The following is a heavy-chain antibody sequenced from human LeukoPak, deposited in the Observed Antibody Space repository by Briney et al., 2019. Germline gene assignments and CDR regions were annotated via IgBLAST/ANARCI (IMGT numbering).Heavy chain of an antibody. CDR3: AKGSSSVWPYYFDY. CDR2: ITGSAGGT. Sequence: GESLRLSCAASGFTFSSYAMGWVRQAPGKGLEWVSAITGSAGGTYYADSVKGRSAISRDNSKNTLYLDMNSLRAEDTAVYYCAKGSSSVWPYYFDYWGQGALVTASS. D-gene: IGHD5/OR15-5a*01. CDR1: GFTFSSYA. V-gene: IGHV3-23*01. J-gene: IGHJ4*02.